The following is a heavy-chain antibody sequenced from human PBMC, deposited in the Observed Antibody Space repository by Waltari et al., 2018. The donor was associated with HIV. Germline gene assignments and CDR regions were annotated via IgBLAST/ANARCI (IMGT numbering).Heavy chain of an antibody. Sequence: QVQLVESGGGVVQPGRSLRLSCAASGFTFSSYGMHWFRQAPGKVLEWGEFIWYDGSNKYYADSVKGRFTISRDKSKNTLYLQMNSLRAEDTAVYYCARDECSGGSCYSFDYWGQGTLVTVSS. CDR1: GFTFSSYG. CDR3: ARDECSGGSCYSFDY. D-gene: IGHD2-15*01. CDR2: IWYDGSNK. J-gene: IGHJ4*02. V-gene: IGHV3-33*01.